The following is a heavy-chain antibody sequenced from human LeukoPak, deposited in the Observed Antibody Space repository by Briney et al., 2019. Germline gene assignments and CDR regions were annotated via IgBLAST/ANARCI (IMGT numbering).Heavy chain of an antibody. Sequence: SQTLSLTCAISGDSVSSNSAAWNWIRQSPSRGLEWLGRTYYRSEWYNDYAVSVKSRITFNPDTSKNQFSLQLNSVTPEDTAVYYCARWGEATALRVHAFDIWGQGTMVTVSS. CDR1: GDSVSSNSAA. J-gene: IGHJ3*02. V-gene: IGHV6-1*01. D-gene: IGHD1-26*01. CDR2: TYYRSEWYN. CDR3: ARWGEATALRVHAFDI.